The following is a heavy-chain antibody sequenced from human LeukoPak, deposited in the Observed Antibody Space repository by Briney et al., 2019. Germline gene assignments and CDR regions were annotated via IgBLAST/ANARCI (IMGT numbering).Heavy chain of an antibody. CDR2: INHSGST. CDR3: AREGGYQRYFDY. D-gene: IGHD2-2*01. J-gene: IGHJ4*02. CDR1: GGSFSGYY. Sequence: SATLSLTCAVYGGSFSGYYWSWIRQPPGKGLEWIGEINHSGSTNYNPSLKSRVTISVDTSKNQFSLKLSSVTAADTAVYYCAREGGYQRYFDYWGQGTLVTVS. V-gene: IGHV4-34*01.